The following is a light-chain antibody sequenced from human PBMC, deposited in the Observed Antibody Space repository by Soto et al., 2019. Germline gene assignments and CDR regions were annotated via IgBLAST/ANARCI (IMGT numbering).Light chain of an antibody. CDR1: SSDVGAYNY. CDR3: CSYAGSYNYV. J-gene: IGLJ1*01. Sequence: QSALTQPRSVSWAPGQSVTISCTGTSSDVGAYNYVSWYQQHPGKAPKVMIYDVSKRPSGVPDRFSGSKSGTTASLTISGLQADDEADYYCCSYAGSYNYVFGSGTKVTVL. CDR2: DVS. V-gene: IGLV2-11*01.